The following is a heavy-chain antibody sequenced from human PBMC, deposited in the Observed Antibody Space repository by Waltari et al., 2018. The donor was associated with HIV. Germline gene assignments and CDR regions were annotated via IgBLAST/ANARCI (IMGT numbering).Heavy chain of an antibody. J-gene: IGHJ4*02. D-gene: IGHD3-22*01. V-gene: IGHV3-30*02. Sequence: QVQLVESGGGVVQPGGSLRLSCAASGFTFSSYGMHWVRQAPGKGLEWVAFIRYDGSNKYYADSVKGRFTISRDNSKNTLYLQMNSLRAEDTAVYYCAKVSRYYDSSGYYDYWGQGTLVTVSS. CDR2: IRYDGSNK. CDR1: GFTFSSYG. CDR3: AKVSRYYDSSGYYDY.